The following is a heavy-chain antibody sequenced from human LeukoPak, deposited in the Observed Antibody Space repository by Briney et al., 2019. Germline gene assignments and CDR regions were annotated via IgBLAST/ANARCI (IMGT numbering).Heavy chain of an antibody. CDR1: GYTFTGYY. V-gene: IGHV1-2*02. D-gene: IGHD6-19*01. J-gene: IGHJ5*02. CDR2: INPNSGGT. Sequence: EASVKVSCKASGYTFTGYYMHWVRQAPGQGLEWMGWINPNSGGTNYAQKFQGRVTMTRDTPISTAYMELSRLRSDDTAVYYCARWYSSGPNWFDPWGQGTLVTVSS. CDR3: ARWYSSGPNWFDP.